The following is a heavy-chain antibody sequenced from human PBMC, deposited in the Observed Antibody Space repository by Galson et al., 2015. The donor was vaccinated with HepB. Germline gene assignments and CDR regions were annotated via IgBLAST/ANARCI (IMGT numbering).Heavy chain of an antibody. J-gene: IGHJ4*02. Sequence: SLRLSCAASGFTFSRYGMQWVRQAPGKGLEWVADIRYDGRNKYYAYSVRGRFSISRDNSKKTLYLQMDSLRDEDTAVYYCTGDRFETNPMDVVPGTIVKWGQGTLVTVSS. CDR2: IRYDGRNK. CDR1: GFTFSRYG. CDR3: TGDRFETNPMDVVPGTIVK. V-gene: IGHV3-33*01. D-gene: IGHD1-1*01.